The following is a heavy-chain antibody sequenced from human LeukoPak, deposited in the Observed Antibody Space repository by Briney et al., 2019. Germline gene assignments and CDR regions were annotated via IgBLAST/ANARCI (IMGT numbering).Heavy chain of an antibody. CDR3: ARDLRFLEPARAFDP. CDR2: INPSGGST. V-gene: IGHV1-46*01. D-gene: IGHD3-3*01. CDR1: GDTFTSYY. Sequence: ASVKVSCKASGDTFTSYYMHWVRQAPGQGLEWMGIINPSGGSTSYAQKFQGRVAMTRDTSTSTVYMELSSLRSEDTAVYYCARDLRFLEPARAFDPWGQGTLVTVSS. J-gene: IGHJ5*02.